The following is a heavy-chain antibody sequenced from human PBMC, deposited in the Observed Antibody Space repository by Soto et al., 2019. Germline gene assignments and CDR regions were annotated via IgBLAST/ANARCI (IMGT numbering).Heavy chain of an antibody. D-gene: IGHD6-19*01. Sequence: VQLVESGGGVVQPGRSLRLSCAASGFTFSDYAMHWVRQAPGKGLEWVAVVSHDGRNTHYADSVKGRFTISRDSSKNTVSLGMSGLRAEEMAVYYCAKGGRQWLVTSDFNYWGQGALVTVSS. CDR2: VSHDGRNT. CDR1: GFTFSDYA. J-gene: IGHJ4*02. CDR3: AKGGRQWLVTSDFNY. V-gene: IGHV3-30*18.